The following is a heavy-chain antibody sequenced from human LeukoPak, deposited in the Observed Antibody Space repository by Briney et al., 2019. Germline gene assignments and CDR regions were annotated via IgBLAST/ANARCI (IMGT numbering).Heavy chain of an antibody. J-gene: IGHJ4*02. CDR3: TKDLGDYNNYGAHY. Sequence: GGSLRLSCAASGFTFNNYAMTWVRQAPGKGPEGVSGISGSGGSAYYADPVKGRFTISRDNSKNTLYLQMNSLRVEDTAIYFSTKDLGDYNNYGAHYWGQGTLVTVSS. CDR2: ISGSGGSA. CDR1: GFTFNNYA. D-gene: IGHD4-11*01. V-gene: IGHV3-23*01.